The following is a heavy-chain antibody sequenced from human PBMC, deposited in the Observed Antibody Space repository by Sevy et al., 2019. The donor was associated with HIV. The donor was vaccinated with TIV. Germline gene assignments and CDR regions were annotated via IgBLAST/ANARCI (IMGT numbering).Heavy chain of an antibody. CDR2: IYYNDNT. V-gene: IGHV4-59*08. D-gene: IGHD6-19*01. CDR1: GGSITSLY. J-gene: IGHJ5*02. CDR3: AGENWWRSGYS. Sequence: SETLSLTCTVSGGSITSLYWGWIRQPPGKGLEWIANIYYNDNTSYNPSLKSRVTISLDTSKNQFSLRLSSVTAEDTAIYYCAGENWWRSGYSWGQGTLVTVSS.